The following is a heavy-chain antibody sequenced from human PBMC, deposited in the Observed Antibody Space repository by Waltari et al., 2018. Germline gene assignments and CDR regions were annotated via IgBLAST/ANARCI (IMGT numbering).Heavy chain of an antibody. Sequence: EVQLVESGGGLVQPRGSLRLSCAASGFTFSSYWMHWVRQAPGKGLVWVARINSDGSSTSYADSVKGRFTISRDNDKNTLYLQMNSLRAEDTAVYYCARDRSPAPYFDYWGQGTLVTVSS. CDR3: ARDRSPAPYFDY. D-gene: IGHD6-19*01. CDR1: GFTFSSYW. V-gene: IGHV3-74*01. CDR2: INSDGSST. J-gene: IGHJ4*02.